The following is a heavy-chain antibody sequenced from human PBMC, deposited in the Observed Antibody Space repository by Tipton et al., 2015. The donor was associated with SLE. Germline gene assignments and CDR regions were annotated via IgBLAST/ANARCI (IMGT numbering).Heavy chain of an antibody. D-gene: IGHD2-2*01. J-gene: IGHJ4*02. CDR3: ARGYCSATSCFSQFDS. CDR1: GDSISSYF. CDR2: VYYSGGT. Sequence: TLSLTCSLSGDSISSYFWNWVRQSPGKGLEWIGYVYYSGGTNYNPSLKSRVTTSLETSKNYFSLKLTSVTAADTAVYYCARGYCSATSCFSQFDSWGRGTLVTVSS. V-gene: IGHV4-59*01.